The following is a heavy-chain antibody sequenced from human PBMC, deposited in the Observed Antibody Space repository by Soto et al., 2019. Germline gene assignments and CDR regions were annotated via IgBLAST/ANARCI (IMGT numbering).Heavy chain of an antibody. CDR1: GYTFTGYY. J-gene: IGHJ5*02. V-gene: IGHV1-2*02. CDR2: INPNSGDT. D-gene: IGHD2-2*01. Sequence: GASVKVSCKASGYTFTGYYVHWVRQAPGQGLEWMGWINPNSGDTNSAQKFQGRVTLTRDTSISTAYMELRRLRSDDTAVYYCAKSAPLYCTSTSCFTTSYNWFDPWGQGTLVT. CDR3: AKSAPLYCTSTSCFTTSYNWFDP.